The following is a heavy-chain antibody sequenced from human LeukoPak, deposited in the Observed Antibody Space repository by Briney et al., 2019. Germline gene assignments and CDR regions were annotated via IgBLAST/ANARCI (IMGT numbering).Heavy chain of an antibody. V-gene: IGHV4-61*02. Sequence: SQTLSLTCIVSGGSISSGSYYWSWIRQPAGKGLEWIGRIYTSGSTNYNPSLKSRVTISVDTSKNQFSLKLSSVTAADTAVYYCARGYCSNGVCPIGDYWGQGTLVTVSS. CDR1: GGSISSGSYY. J-gene: IGHJ4*02. D-gene: IGHD2-8*01. CDR2: IYTSGST. CDR3: ARGYCSNGVCPIGDY.